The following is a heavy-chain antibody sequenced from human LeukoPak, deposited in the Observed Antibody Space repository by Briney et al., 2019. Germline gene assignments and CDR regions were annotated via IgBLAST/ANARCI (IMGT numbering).Heavy chain of an antibody. Sequence: GGSLRLSCAASGFTFSDYYMSWIRQAPGKGLEWVSYISGSGTTIYYADSVKGRFTLSRDNAKNSLYLQMNSLRAEDTAVYYCARSTWVVAATLVDYWGQGTLVTVSS. J-gene: IGHJ4*02. D-gene: IGHD2-15*01. CDR2: ISGSGTTI. CDR1: GFTFSDYY. V-gene: IGHV3-11*04. CDR3: ARSTWVVAATLVDY.